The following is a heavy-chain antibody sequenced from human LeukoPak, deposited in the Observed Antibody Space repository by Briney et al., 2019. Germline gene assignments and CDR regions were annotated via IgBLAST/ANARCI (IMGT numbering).Heavy chain of an antibody. D-gene: IGHD3-22*01. CDR2: INHSGST. CDR1: GGSISSYY. Sequence: PSETLSLTCTVSGGSISSYYWSWIRQPPGKGLEWIGEINHSGSTNYNPSLKSRVTTSVDTSKNQFSLKLSSVTAADTAVYYCARGLVNYYDSSGYYPRPYPLYYFDYWGQGTLVTVSS. V-gene: IGHV4-34*01. J-gene: IGHJ4*02. CDR3: ARGLVNYYDSSGYYPRPYPLYYFDY.